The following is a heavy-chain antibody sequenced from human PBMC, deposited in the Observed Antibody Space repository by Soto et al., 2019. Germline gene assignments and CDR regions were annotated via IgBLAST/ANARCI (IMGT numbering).Heavy chain of an antibody. CDR3: VIHDQYYSYGMDV. V-gene: IGHV3-48*02. Sequence: ELQLLESGGGLVQPGGSLRLSCATSGFTFSSYPMNWVRQAPGKGLEWVSYISSSGTTKYYADSVKGRFTISRDNAKNSLFLQMNGLRDEDTAVYYCVIHDQYYSYGMDVWGQGTTVTVSS. CDR1: GFTFSSYP. CDR2: ISSSGTTK. J-gene: IGHJ6*02.